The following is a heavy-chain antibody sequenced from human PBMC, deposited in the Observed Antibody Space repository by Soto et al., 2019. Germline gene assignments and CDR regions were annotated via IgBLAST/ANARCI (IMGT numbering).Heavy chain of an antibody. CDR3: AREDGYSNIKGCSQWFDP. Sequence: ASVKVSCKASGYTFTTYDISWVRQAPGQGLEWMGWINNYNGNTNYAQKFQGRVTMTTDTSTSTAYMELKSLRSDDTAVYYCAREDGYSNIKGCSQWFDPWGQGTLVTVSS. CDR2: INNYNGNT. D-gene: IGHD2-15*01. CDR1: GYTFTTYD. J-gene: IGHJ5*02. V-gene: IGHV1-18*04.